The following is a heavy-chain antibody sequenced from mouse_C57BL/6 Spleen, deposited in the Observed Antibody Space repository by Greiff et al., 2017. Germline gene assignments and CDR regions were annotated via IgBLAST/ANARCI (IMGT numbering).Heavy chain of an antibody. V-gene: IGHV2-5*01. Sequence: VKLMESGPGLVQPSQSLSISCTASGFSFTSYGVHWVRQSPGKGLEWLGVICRGESTDYNAAFMSSLSITKDNTKIQVFSTMSSLQADDTAIYYGAKRSYDGNPYYAMDDWGQGTSVTVSS. CDR2: ICRGEST. CDR3: AKRSYDGNPYYAMDD. J-gene: IGHJ4*01. D-gene: IGHD2-10*01. CDR1: GFSFTSYG.